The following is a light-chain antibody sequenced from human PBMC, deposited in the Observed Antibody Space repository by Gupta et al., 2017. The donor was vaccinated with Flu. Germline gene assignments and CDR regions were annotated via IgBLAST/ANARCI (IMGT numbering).Light chain of an antibody. CDR1: QDSSNR. CDR3: QQADSFPFT. CDR2: AAS. Sequence: TCRASQDSSNRLAWYQQKPGQAPRLLIYAASRLQSGLPSKFSGSGSGTDFTLTISSLQPADFATYFCQQADSFPFTFGGGTRVEIK. J-gene: IGKJ4*01. V-gene: IGKV1-12*02.